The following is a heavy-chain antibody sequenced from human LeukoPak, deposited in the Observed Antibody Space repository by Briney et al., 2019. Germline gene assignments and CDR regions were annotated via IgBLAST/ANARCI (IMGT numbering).Heavy chain of an antibody. CDR2: ISYDGSNK. V-gene: IGHV3-30*18. Sequence: PRRSLRLSCVASGFTFSSYGMHWVRQAPGKGLEWVAVISYDGSNKYYADSVKGRFTISRDNSKNALYLQMNSLRAADTAVYYCAKHVGPGIVGALDYWGQGTLVTVSS. CDR3: AKHVGPGIVGALDY. CDR1: GFTFSSYG. J-gene: IGHJ4*02. D-gene: IGHD1-26*01.